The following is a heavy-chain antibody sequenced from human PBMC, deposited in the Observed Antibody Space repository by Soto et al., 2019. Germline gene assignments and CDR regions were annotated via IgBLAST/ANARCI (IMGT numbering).Heavy chain of an antibody. Sequence: GASVKVSCKASGYTFTSYDINWVRQATGQGREWMGWMNPNSGNTGYAQKFQGRVTMTRNTSISTAYMELSSLRPEDTAVYYCARERPWEKSQYLVATNCGFKPLYGMAVWGQGTTVTVSS. J-gene: IGHJ6*02. V-gene: IGHV1-8*01. CDR2: MNPNSGNT. CDR3: ARERPWEKSQYLVATNCGFKPLYGMAV. CDR1: GYTFTSYD. D-gene: IGHD5-12*01.